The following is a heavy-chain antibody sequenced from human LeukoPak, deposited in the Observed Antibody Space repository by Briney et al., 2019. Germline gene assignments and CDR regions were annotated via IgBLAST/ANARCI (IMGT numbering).Heavy chain of an antibody. Sequence: EASVKVSCKASGYTFTSYGISWVRQAPGQGLEWMGWISAYNGNTNYAQKLQGRVAMTTDTSTSTAYMELRSLRSDDTAVYYCARDQRVRGLDYWGQGTLVTVSS. D-gene: IGHD3-16*01. CDR3: ARDQRVRGLDY. CDR2: ISAYNGNT. J-gene: IGHJ4*02. V-gene: IGHV1-18*01. CDR1: GYTFTSYG.